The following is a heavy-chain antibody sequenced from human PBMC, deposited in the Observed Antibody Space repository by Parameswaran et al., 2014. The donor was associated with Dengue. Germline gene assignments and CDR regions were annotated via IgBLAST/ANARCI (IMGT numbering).Heavy chain of an antibody. Sequence: WIRQPPGKGLEWVSYISSSGSTIYYADSVKGRFTISRDNAKNSLYLQMNSLRAEDTAVYYCATCEGYSGYYYHGMDVWGQGTTVTVSS. J-gene: IGHJ6*02. V-gene: IGHV3-48*03. CDR2: ISSSGSTI. D-gene: IGHD5-12*01. CDR3: ATCEGYSGYYYHGMDV.